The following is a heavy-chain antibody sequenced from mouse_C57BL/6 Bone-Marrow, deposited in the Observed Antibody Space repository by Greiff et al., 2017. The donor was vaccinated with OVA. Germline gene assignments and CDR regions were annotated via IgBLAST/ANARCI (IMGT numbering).Heavy chain of an antibody. CDR3: ARPSNWDWFAY. Sequence: EVQGVESGGDLVKPGGSLKLSCAASGFTFSSYCMSWVRQTPDKRLEWVATISSGGSYTYYPDSVKGRFTISRDNAKNTLYLQLSSLKSEDTAMYDCARPSNWDWFAYWGQGTLVTVSA. V-gene: IGHV5-6*01. D-gene: IGHD4-1*01. CDR2: ISSGGSYT. CDR1: GFTFSSYC. J-gene: IGHJ3*01.